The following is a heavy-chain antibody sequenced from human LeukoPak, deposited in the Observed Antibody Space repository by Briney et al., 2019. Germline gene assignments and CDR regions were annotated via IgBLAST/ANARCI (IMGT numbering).Heavy chain of an antibody. V-gene: IGHV3-74*01. CDR3: AREAKVGGALQY. CDR1: GFTFSDYW. Sequence: GGSLRLSCAASGFTFSDYWMHWVRQAPGKGLVWVSRINTDGTFTRYADSVQGRFTNSRNTAKNTLFLQMNSLRAEDTAAYYCAREAKVGGALQYWGQGILVTVSS. CDR2: INTDGTFT. J-gene: IGHJ4*02. D-gene: IGHD1-26*01.